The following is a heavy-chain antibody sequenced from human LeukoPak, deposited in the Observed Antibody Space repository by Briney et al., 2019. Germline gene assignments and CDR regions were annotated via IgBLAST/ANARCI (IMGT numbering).Heavy chain of an antibody. J-gene: IGHJ4*02. CDR3: ARSCSSTSCSYFDF. V-gene: IGHV4-34*01. CDR2: INHSVTT. D-gene: IGHD2-2*01. CDR1: GGSFSGYY. Sequence: SETLSLTCAVYGGSFSGYYWSWIRQPPGKGLEWIGEINHSVTTSYNPSLKSRVAISVDTSKNQFSLRLSSVTAADTAVYYCARSCSSTSCSYFDFWGQGTLVTVSS.